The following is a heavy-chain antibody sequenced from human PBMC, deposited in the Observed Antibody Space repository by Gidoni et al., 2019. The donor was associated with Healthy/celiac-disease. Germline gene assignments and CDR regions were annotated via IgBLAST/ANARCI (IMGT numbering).Heavy chain of an antibody. CDR1: GFHFRSNS. J-gene: IGHJ4*02. CDR3: ASPLMTTVTTGFDY. CDR2: ISSSSSYI. D-gene: IGHD4-17*01. Sequence: EVQLVESGGGLVQPGGSLRLSCAASGFHFRSNSMNWVRQAPGKGLEWVSSISSSSSYIYYADSVKGRFTISRDNAKNSLYLQMNSLRAEDTAVYYCASPLMTTVTTGFDYWGQGTLVTVSS. V-gene: IGHV3-21*01.